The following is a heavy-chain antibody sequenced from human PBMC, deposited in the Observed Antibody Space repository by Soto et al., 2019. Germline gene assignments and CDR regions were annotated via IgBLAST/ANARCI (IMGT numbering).Heavy chain of an antibody. CDR1: GYSISGGYY. J-gene: IGHJ1*01. Sequence: SETLSLTCTVSGYSISGGYYWGCIRQPPGKGVKWIGRIYHSGSTCINPSLKSRVTISVNTSKNQFSLKLRSVTAADTAVYYCARDPGGSEVGGRIGPWGHGTLATVSS. D-gene: IGHD1-26*01. V-gene: IGHV4-38-2*02. CDR2: IYHSGST. CDR3: ARDPGGSEVGGRIGP.